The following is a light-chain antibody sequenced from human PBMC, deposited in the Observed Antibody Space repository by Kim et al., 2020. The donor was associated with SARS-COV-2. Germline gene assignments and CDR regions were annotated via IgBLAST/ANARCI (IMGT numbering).Light chain of an antibody. V-gene: IGKV3-20*01. CDR2: G. CDR1: RSVSSLY. CDR3: QHYGSAVFT. J-gene: IGKJ3*01. Sequence: EIVLTQSPGTLSLSPGERAALSCRASRSVSSLYLAWYQQKRGQAPRLLIYGATGIPDRFSGSGSGTDFTLTISRLEPEDFAVYYCQHYGSAVFTFGPGTKVDIK.